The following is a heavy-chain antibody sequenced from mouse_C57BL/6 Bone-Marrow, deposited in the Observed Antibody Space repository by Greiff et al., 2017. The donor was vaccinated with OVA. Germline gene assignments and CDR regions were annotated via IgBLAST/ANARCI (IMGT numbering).Heavy chain of an antibody. D-gene: IGHD2-3*01. CDR1: GFTFSDYY. CDR2: ISTGGGST. CDR3: ARRGGYYWFAD. J-gene: IGHJ3*01. Sequence: EVHLVESGGGLVQPGGSLKLSCAASGFTFSDYYMYWVRQTPEKRLEWVAYISTGGGSTYYPDTVKGRFTISRDNAKNTLYLQMSRLKSEDAAMDYCARRGGYYWFADWGQGTLVTVSA. V-gene: IGHV5-12*01.